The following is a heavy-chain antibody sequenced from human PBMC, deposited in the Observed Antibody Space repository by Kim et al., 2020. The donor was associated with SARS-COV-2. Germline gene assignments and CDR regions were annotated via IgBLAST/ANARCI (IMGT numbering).Heavy chain of an antibody. J-gene: IGHJ6*02. D-gene: IGHD3-3*01. Sequence: SETLSLTCTVSGGSISSYYWSWIRQPPGKGLEWIGYIYYSGSTNYNPSLKSRVTISVDTSKNQFSLKLSSVTAADTAVYYCARVSSDYDFWSGYYFKGRGGMDVWGQGTTVTVSS. CDR1: GGSISSYY. CDR2: IYYSGST. V-gene: IGHV4-59*13. CDR3: ARVSSDYDFWSGYYFKGRGGMDV.